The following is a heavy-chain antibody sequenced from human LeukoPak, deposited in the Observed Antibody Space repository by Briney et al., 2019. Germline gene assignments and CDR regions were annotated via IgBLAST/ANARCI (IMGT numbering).Heavy chain of an antibody. CDR3: ARGYCSGGRCGFDY. J-gene: IGHJ4*02. Sequence: GGSLRLSCAASGFTFSSYAMSWVRQAPGKGLEWVSAISGSGGSTYYADPVKGRFTISRDNSKNTLYLQMNSLRAEDTAVYYCARGYCSGGRCGFDYWGQGTVVTVSS. D-gene: IGHD2-15*01. CDR2: ISGSGGST. V-gene: IGHV3-23*01. CDR1: GFTFSSYA.